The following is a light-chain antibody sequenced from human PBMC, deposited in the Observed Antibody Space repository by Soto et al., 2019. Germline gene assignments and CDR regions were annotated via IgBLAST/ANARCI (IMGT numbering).Light chain of an antibody. J-gene: IGKJ2*03. CDR2: GAS. CDR1: QSVSSN. Sequence: EIVMTQSPATLSVSPGERATVSCRASQSVSSNLAWYQQKPGQAPRLLIYGASTRATGIPARFSGSGSGTEFTLTISSLXSEDFAAYYCQQYNNWPPYSFGQGTKVDTK. CDR3: QQYNNWPPYS. V-gene: IGKV3-15*01.